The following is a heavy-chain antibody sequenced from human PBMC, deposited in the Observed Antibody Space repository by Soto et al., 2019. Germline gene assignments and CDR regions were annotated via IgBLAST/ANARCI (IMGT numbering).Heavy chain of an antibody. J-gene: IGHJ6*03. Sequence: QVQLQESGPGLLKPSETLSLTCTVSGGSIRSYCWTWIRQPPGEGLEWIGCICNSGSTNYNPSLKSRVTISVDNQMTQFSLQLSSVTVADTAVYYCAGGGSIVVATRRLMDVWGKGTTVNVSS. CDR2: ICNSGST. V-gene: IGHV4-59*03. CDR1: GGSIRSYC. CDR3: AGGGSIVVATRRLMDV. D-gene: IGHD3-22*01.